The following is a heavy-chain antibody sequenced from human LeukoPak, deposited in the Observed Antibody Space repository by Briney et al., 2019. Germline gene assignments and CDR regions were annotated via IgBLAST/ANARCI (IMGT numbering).Heavy chain of an antibody. CDR2: IYHSGST. CDR3: ARLGTVAPNDAFDI. D-gene: IGHD4-23*01. CDR1: GGSISSSNW. V-gene: IGHV4-4*02. Sequence: EASGTLSLTCAVSGGSISSSNWWSWVRQPPGKGLEWIGEIYHSGSTNYNPSLKSRVTISVDKSKNQFSLRLTSVTAADTALYYCARLGTVAPNDAFDIWGQGTMVTVSS. J-gene: IGHJ3*02.